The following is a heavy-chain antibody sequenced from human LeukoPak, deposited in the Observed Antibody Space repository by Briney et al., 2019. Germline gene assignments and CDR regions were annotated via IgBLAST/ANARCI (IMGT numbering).Heavy chain of an antibody. CDR1: GFTFSSYG. V-gene: IGHV3-33*06. J-gene: IGHJ4*02. Sequence: PGGSLRLSCAASGFTFSSYGMHWVRQAPGKGLEWVAVIWYDGSNKYYADSVKGRFTISRDNSKNTLYLQMNSLRAEDTAVYYCAKDGSIIVVVPAAMRGDYWGQGTLVTVSS. CDR2: IWYDGSNK. CDR3: AKDGSIIVVVPAAMRGDY. D-gene: IGHD2-2*01.